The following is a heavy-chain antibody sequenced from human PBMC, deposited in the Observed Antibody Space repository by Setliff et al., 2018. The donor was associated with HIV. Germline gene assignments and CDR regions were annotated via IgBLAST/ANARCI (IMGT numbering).Heavy chain of an antibody. Sequence: ASVKVSCKASGGTFSSSAISWVRQAPGQGLEWMGRISTNTGNPTYAQGFTGRFVFSLDTSVSTAYLQISSLKAEDTAVYYCARKQSWSSGGEAFDIWGQGTMVTVSS. J-gene: IGHJ3*02. D-gene: IGHD2-8*01. CDR1: GGTFSSSA. V-gene: IGHV7-4-1*02. CDR3: ARKQSWSSGGEAFDI. CDR2: ISTNTGNP.